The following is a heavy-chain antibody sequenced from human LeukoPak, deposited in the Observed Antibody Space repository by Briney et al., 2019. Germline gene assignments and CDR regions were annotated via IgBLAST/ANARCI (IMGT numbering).Heavy chain of an antibody. CDR2: ISYDGSNK. CDR1: GFTFSSYA. Sequence: PGGSLRLSCAASGFTFSSYAMHWVRQAPGKGLEWVAVISYDGSNKYYADSVKGRFTISRDNSKNTLYLQMNSLRADDTAMYYCARGGSGWFSDYWGQGTLVTVSS. CDR3: ARGGSGWFSDY. J-gene: IGHJ4*02. V-gene: IGHV3-30*04. D-gene: IGHD6-19*01.